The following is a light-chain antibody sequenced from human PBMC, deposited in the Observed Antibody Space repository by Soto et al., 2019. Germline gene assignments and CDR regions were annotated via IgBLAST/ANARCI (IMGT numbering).Light chain of an antibody. CDR1: NIGSKS. J-gene: IGLJ2*01. CDR2: EDS. CDR3: QVWDSSSDPVV. V-gene: IGLV3-21*02. Sequence: SYELTQPPSVSVAPGQTARITCGGNNIGSKSVHWYQQKPGQAPVLVVYEDSDRPSGSPERFSGSNYGNTATLTISRIEAGDEADYYCQVWDSSSDPVVFGGGTKVTVL.